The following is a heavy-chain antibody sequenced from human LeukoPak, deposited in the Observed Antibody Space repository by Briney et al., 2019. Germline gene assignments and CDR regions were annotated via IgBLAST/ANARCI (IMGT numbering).Heavy chain of an antibody. CDR3: TRMGAVAGTGRFDC. CDR1: GYTFTSYG. CDR2: ISAYNGNT. J-gene: IGHJ4*02. D-gene: IGHD6-19*01. Sequence: ASVKVSCKASGYTFTSYGISWVRQAPGQGLEWVGWISAYNGNTNYAQKLQGRVTMTTDTSTSTAYMELKSLRSDDTAVYYCTRMGAVAGTGRFDCWGQGTLVTVSS. V-gene: IGHV1-18*01.